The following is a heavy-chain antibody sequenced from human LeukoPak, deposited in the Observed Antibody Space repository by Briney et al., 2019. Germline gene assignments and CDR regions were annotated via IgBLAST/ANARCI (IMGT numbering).Heavy chain of an antibody. D-gene: IGHD3-10*01. CDR1: GGSISSTSYY. V-gene: IGHV4-39*07. CDR3: ARDRLLWFGELDY. J-gene: IGHJ4*02. Sequence: SETLSLTCTVSGGSISSTSYYWGWIRQPPGKGLEWIGSIYYSGSTYHNPSLRSRVTISVDTSKNQISLKLRSLTAADTAVYYCARDRLLWFGELDYWGQGTLVIVSS. CDR2: IYYSGST.